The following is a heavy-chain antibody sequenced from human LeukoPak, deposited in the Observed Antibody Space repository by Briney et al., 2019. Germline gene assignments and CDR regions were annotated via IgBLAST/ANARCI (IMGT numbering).Heavy chain of an antibody. J-gene: IGHJ4*02. CDR1: GFTFSSYG. D-gene: IGHD3-3*01. CDR3: AKDFTIFGVVRGVDY. CDR2: IRYDGSNK. Sequence: GGSLRLSCAASGFTFSSYGMHWVRQAPGKGLEWVAFIRYDGSNKYYADSVKGRFTISRDNSKNTLYLQMNSLRAEDTAVYYCAKDFTIFGVVRGVDYWGQGTLVTVSS. V-gene: IGHV3-30*02.